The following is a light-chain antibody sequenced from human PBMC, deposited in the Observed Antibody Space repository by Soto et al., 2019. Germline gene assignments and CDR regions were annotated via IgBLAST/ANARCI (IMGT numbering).Light chain of an antibody. Sequence: QSALTQPASVSGSPGQSITISCTGTSSDVGAYNYVSWYQHHPGKVTRLMIFDVSNRPSGVSNRFSGSKSGNTASLTISGLQAEDEADYYCCSYSRSSPYVFGAGTKLTVL. CDR3: CSYSRSSPYV. J-gene: IGLJ1*01. CDR2: DVS. CDR1: SSDVGAYNY. V-gene: IGLV2-14*03.